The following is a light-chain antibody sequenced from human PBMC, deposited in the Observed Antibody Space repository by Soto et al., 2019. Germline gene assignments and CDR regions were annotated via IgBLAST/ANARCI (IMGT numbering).Light chain of an antibody. J-gene: IGKJ1*01. CDR3: QQYNSYSWT. CDR1: QRISSW. Sequence: DIQMTQSPSTLSASVGDRVTITYRASQRISSWLAWYQQKPRKAPKLLIYDASSLESGVPSRFSGSGSGTEFTLTISSLQPDDFATYYCQQYNSYSWTFGQGTKVEIK. CDR2: DAS. V-gene: IGKV1-5*01.